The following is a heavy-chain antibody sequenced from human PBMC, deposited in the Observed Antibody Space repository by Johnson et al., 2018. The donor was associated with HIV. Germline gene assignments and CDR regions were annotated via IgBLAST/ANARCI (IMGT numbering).Heavy chain of an antibody. Sequence: VQLVESGGGVVPPGGSLRLSCAASGFTVSSNYMSWVRQAPGKGLEWVSVIYTGGSTIYYADSVKGRLTISRENAKNSLYLQMNSLRAEDTAVYYCARDGPSLTMVRGVITHDAFDIWGQGTMVTVSS. CDR3: ARDGPSLTMVRGVITHDAFDI. V-gene: IGHV3-66*01. J-gene: IGHJ3*02. CDR1: GFTVSSNY. D-gene: IGHD3-10*01. CDR2: IYTGGSTI.